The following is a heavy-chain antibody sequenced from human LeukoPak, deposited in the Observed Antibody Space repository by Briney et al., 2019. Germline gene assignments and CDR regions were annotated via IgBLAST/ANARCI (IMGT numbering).Heavy chain of an antibody. CDR1: GFTFSSYS. D-gene: IGHD2-2*01. Sequence: PGGFLILSCAASGFTFSSYSMNWVRQAPGKGLEWASSISSSSSYIYYADSVKGRFTISRDNAKNSLYLQMNSLRAEDTAVYYCARDLVVVPALNPWGQGTLVTVSS. J-gene: IGHJ5*02. CDR3: ARDLVVVPALNP. CDR2: ISSSSSYI. V-gene: IGHV3-21*01.